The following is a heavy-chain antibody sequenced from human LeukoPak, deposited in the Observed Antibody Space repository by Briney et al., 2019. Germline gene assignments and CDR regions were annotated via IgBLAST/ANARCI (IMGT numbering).Heavy chain of an antibody. Sequence: GGSLRLSCAASGFTFSRYWMSWVRQAPGKGLEWVADIKEDGSEKYYVDSVKGRFTISRDNARNSLFLQMISLRAEDTAVYYCALIPDYYGSGSFDYWGQGTLVTVSS. CDR3: ALIPDYYGSGSFDY. V-gene: IGHV3-7*01. D-gene: IGHD3-10*01. J-gene: IGHJ4*02. CDR1: GFTFSRYW. CDR2: IKEDGSEK.